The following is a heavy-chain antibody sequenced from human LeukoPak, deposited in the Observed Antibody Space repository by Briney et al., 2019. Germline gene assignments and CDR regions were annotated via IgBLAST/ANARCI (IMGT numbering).Heavy chain of an antibody. CDR1: GFTFSSYA. CDR2: ISGSGGST. CDR3: AKGGFDYGSGSLYYYYGMDV. J-gene: IGHJ6*02. Sequence: GKSLRLSCAASGFTFSSYAMSWVRQAPGKGLEWVSAISGSGGSTYYADSVKGRFTISRDNSKNTLYLQMNSLRAEDTAVYYCAKGGFDYGSGSLYYYYGMDVWGQGTTVTVSS. D-gene: IGHD3-10*01. V-gene: IGHV3-23*01.